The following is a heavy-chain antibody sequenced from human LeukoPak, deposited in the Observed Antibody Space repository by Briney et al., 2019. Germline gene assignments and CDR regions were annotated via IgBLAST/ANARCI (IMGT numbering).Heavy chain of an antibody. V-gene: IGHV3-21*01. Sequence: GGSLRLSCAASGFTFSSYSMNWVRQAPGKGLEWVSSISSSSSTYIHYDDALKGRFTISRDNAKNGLFLQMNILRAEDTAVYYCARKGATPSASHFDYWGQGTLVTVSS. CDR3: ARKGATPSASHFDY. D-gene: IGHD2-15*01. CDR2: ISSSSSTYI. CDR1: GFTFSSYS. J-gene: IGHJ4*02.